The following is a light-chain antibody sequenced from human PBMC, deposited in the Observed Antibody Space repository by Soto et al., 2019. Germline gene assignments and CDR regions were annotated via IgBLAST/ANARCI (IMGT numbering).Light chain of an antibody. CDR1: SGSIASNY. J-gene: IGLJ2*01. CDR2: EDN. V-gene: IGLV6-57*04. Sequence: NFMLTQPHSVSESPGKMVTISCTRSSGSIASNYVQWYQQRPGSAPTTVIYEDNQRPSGVPDRFSGSIDSSSNSASLTISGLKTEDEADYYCQSYDSSIPVVFGGGTKLTVL. CDR3: QSYDSSIPVV.